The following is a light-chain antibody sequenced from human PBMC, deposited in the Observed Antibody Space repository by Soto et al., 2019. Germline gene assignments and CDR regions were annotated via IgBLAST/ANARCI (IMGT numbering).Light chain of an antibody. CDR3: QSYDRSLSGSRV. V-gene: IGLV1-40*01. Sequence: QSVLTHPPSVSGAPGQRVTSSCTGSSSNIGAGYDVHWYQQLPGTALKLLIYDNTNRPSGVPDRFSGSKSGTSASLAITGLQAEDEADYYCQSYDRSLSGSRVFGTGTKVTVL. CDR1: SSNIGAGYD. CDR2: DNT. J-gene: IGLJ1*01.